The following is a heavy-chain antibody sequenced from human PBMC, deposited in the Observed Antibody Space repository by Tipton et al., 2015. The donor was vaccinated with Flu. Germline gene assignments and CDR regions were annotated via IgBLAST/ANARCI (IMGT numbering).Heavy chain of an antibody. CDR2: ISYDGSNQ. CDR1: GFTFSNYG. Sequence: SLRLSYAASGFTFSNYGMFWVRQAPGKGLEWVTTISYDGSNQYYADSVKGRFTISRDNSKNMVYLQMNSLRAEDTAVYYCARDSDYGSGSYWIDYWGQGTLVIVSS. V-gene: IGHV3-30*13. CDR3: ARDSDYGSGSYWIDY. D-gene: IGHD3-10*01. J-gene: IGHJ4*02.